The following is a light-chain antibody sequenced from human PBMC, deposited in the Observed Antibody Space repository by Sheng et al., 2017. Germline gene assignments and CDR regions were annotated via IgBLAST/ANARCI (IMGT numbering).Light chain of an antibody. CDR2: GAS. J-gene: IGKJ1*01. CDR1: QDIRNE. Sequence: IQMTQFPTSLSASVGDRVTITCRASQDIRNELGWYQQKPGKAPKLLVYGASRLETGVPSRFSGSGSGTEYTLTLSSLQPEDFATYYCQQYYSSPWTFGQGTKVEIK. CDR3: QQYYSSPWT. V-gene: IGKV1-NL1*01.